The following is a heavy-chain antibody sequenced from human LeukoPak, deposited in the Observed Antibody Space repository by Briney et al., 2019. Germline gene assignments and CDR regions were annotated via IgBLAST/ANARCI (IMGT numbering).Heavy chain of an antibody. CDR1: GFTFSSHS. D-gene: IGHD4-17*01. CDR3: ARNVPHYGDYSAANYYYYGMDV. J-gene: IGHJ6*02. Sequence: PGGSLRLSCAGSGFTFSSHSINWVRQAPGKGLEWVSSISSSSSFRYYADSVRGRFTTSRDNAKNSVYLQMNSLIAEDTAVYYCARNVPHYGDYSAANYYYYGMDVWGQGTTVTVSS. CDR2: ISSSSSFR. V-gene: IGHV3-21*01.